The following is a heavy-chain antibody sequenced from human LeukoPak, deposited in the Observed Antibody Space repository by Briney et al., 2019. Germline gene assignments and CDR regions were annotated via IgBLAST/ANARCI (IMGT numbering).Heavy chain of an antibody. J-gene: IGHJ4*02. CDR2: INPNSGGT. CDR1: RYTFTDYY. Sequence: GASVKVSCKASRYTFTDYYIHWVRRAPGQGPEWMGRINPNSGGTDYAQKFQGRVTMTRDTSITTAYMDLSRLRSDDTAVYFCGRAAYGNNPTPFDYWGQGTLVIVSS. CDR3: GRAAYGNNPTPFDY. V-gene: IGHV1-2*06. D-gene: IGHD4-11*01.